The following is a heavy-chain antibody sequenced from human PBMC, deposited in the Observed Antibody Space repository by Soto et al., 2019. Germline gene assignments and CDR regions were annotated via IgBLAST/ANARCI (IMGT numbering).Heavy chain of an antibody. J-gene: IGHJ6*02. Sequence: GGSLRLSCAASGFTFSSYAMSWVRQAPGKGLEWVSAISGSGGSTYYADSVKGRFTISRDNSKNTLYLQMNSLRAEDTAVYYCAKGRGGSYYKRGGMDVWGQGTTVTVSS. V-gene: IGHV3-23*01. CDR1: GFTFSSYA. CDR3: AKGRGGSYYKRGGMDV. D-gene: IGHD1-26*01. CDR2: ISGSGGST.